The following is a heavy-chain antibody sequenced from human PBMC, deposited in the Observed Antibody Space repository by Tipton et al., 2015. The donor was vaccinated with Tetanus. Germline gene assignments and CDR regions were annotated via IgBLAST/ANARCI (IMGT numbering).Heavy chain of an antibody. D-gene: IGHD2-21*01. CDR3: ATDGLPRGLVMVEATTQKYFRH. CDR2: ISGSGDTT. V-gene: IGHV3-23*01. Sequence: GSLRLSCAASGFTFNRYGINWVRQAPGKGLVWVSSISGSGDTTYYADSVRGRFTVSRDNSKDTVYLDVRSLRDEDTAVYYCATDGLPRGLVMVEATTQKYFRHWGRGTLVTVSS. J-gene: IGHJ1*01. CDR1: GFTFNRYG.